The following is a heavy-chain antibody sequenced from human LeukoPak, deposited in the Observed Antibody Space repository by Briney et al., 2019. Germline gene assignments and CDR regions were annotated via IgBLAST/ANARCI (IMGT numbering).Heavy chain of an antibody. CDR2: IYYSGST. V-gene: IGHV4-39*07. CDR1: GGSISSSSYY. J-gene: IGHJ4*02. D-gene: IGHD5-24*01. Sequence: SETLSLTCTVSGGSISSSSYYWGWIRQPPGKGLEWIGSIYYSGSTYYNPSLKSRVTISVDTSKYQFSLKLSSVTAADTAVYYCARGPAWDGYNPAPFDYWGQGTLVTVSS. CDR3: ARGPAWDGYNPAPFDY.